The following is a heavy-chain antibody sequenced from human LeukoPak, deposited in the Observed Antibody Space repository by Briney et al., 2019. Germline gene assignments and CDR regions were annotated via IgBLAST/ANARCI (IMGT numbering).Heavy chain of an antibody. D-gene: IGHD3-9*01. Sequence: SETLSLTCAVYGGSFSGYYWSWIRQPPGKGLEWIGEINHSGSTNYNPSLKSRVTISVDTSKNQFSLNLSSVTAADTAVYYCASEADYDILTGYYINWGQGTLVTVSS. CDR3: ASEADYDILTGYYIN. V-gene: IGHV4-34*01. CDR2: INHSGST. CDR1: GGSFSGYY. J-gene: IGHJ4*02.